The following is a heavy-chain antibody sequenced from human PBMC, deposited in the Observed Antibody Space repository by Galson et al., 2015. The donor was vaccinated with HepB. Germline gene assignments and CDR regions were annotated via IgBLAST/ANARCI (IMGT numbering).Heavy chain of an antibody. J-gene: IGHJ4*02. CDR1: GFTFSSYA. D-gene: IGHD3-22*01. Sequence: SLRLSCAASGFTFSSYAMHWVRQAPGKGLEWVAVISYDGSNKYYADSVKGRFTISRDNSKNTLYLQMNSLRAEDTAVYYCASPTTPYDSSGHPFDYWGQGTLVTVSS. CDR3: ASPTTPYDSSGHPFDY. CDR2: ISYDGSNK. V-gene: IGHV3-30-3*01.